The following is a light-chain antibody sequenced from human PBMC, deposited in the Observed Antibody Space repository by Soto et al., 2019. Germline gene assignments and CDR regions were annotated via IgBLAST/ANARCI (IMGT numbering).Light chain of an antibody. Sequence: EKVMTHSPSTLSFSPVQSATLCCRASESVSDNLAWYHQKPGQAPRLLIYDASNRATGIPARFSGSGSGTDFTLTINSLEPEDFAVYYCQQRSHWPSITFGQGTRLEIK. CDR3: QQRSHWPSIT. CDR2: DAS. V-gene: IGKV3-11*01. J-gene: IGKJ5*01. CDR1: ESVSDN.